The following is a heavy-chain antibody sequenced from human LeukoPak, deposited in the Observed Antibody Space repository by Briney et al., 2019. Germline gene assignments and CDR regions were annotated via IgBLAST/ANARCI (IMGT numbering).Heavy chain of an antibody. CDR1: GFTFSTYW. Sequence: GGSLRLSCAASGFTFSTYWMNWFRQTPGKGLEWVAKIKADGGEKDHVASVKGRFTISRDNSKNTLYLQMNSLRAEDTAVYYCARGPSGYHNTGGQGTLVTVSS. V-gene: IGHV3-7*01. CDR3: ARGPSGYHNT. J-gene: IGHJ4*02. CDR2: IKADGGEK. D-gene: IGHD5-12*01.